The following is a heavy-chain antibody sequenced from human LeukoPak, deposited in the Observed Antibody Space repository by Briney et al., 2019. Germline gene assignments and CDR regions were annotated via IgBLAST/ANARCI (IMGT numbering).Heavy chain of an antibody. CDR1: GFTFSSYG. CDR2: ISYDGSNK. CDR3: AKASRVSGSFEY. J-gene: IGHJ4*02. V-gene: IGHV3-30*18. Sequence: PGRSLRLSCAASGFTFSSYGMHWVRQAPGKGLEWVAVISYDGSNKYYADSVKGRFTISRDNSKNTLYLQMNSLRAEDTAVYYCAKASRVSGSFEYWGQGTLVTVSS. D-gene: IGHD3-10*01.